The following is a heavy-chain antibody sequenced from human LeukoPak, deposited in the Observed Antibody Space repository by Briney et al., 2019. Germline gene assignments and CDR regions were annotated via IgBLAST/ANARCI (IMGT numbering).Heavy chain of an antibody. J-gene: IGHJ4*02. CDR2: MYSSGTT. Sequence: PSETLSLTCTVSGDSISSYYWSWIRQPAGKGLEWIGRMYSSGTTHYSPSLKSRITMSVDTSKNQFSLRLSSVTAADTAVYYCAGEGGSYRSFDYWGQGTLVTVSS. CDR1: GDSISSYY. CDR3: AGEGGSYRSFDY. V-gene: IGHV4-4*07. D-gene: IGHD1-26*01.